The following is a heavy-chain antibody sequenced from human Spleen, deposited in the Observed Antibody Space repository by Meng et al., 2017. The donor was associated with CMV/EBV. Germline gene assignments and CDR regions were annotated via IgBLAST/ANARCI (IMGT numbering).Heavy chain of an antibody. CDR1: GFTFTSYA. CDR2: ISYDGSNK. J-gene: IGHJ4*02. D-gene: IGHD4-11*01. V-gene: IGHV3-30*04. CDR3: ARGDPLTTDY. Sequence: GESLKISCAASGFTFTSYAMHWVRQAPGKGLEWVAVISYDGSNKYYADAVKGRFTISRDNAKNSLYLQMNSLRAEDTAVYYCARGDPLTTDYWGQGTLVTVSS.